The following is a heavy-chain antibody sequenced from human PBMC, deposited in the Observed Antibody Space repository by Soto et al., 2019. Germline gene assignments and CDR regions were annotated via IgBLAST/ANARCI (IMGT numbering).Heavy chain of an antibody. J-gene: IGHJ6*02. CDR3: ARDLLLLERRYYYYYGMDV. CDR1: GFTFSSYA. CDR2: ISYDGSNK. D-gene: IGHD1-1*01. V-gene: IGHV3-30-3*01. Sequence: QVQLVESGGGVVQPGRSLRLSCAASGFTFSSYAMHWVRQAPGKGLEWVAVISYDGSNKYYADSVKGRFTISRDNSKNTLYLQMNSLRAEDTAVYYCARDLLLLERRYYYYYGMDVWGQGTTVTVSS.